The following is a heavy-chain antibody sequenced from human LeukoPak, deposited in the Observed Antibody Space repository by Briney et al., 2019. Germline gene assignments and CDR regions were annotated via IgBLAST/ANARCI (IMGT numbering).Heavy chain of an antibody. J-gene: IGHJ5*02. Sequence: GGSLRLSCAASGFTFSSYAMSWVRQAPGKGLEWVSVISGSGGSTYYADSVKGRFTISRDNSKNTLYLQMNSLRAEDTAVYYCAKDNGSGWYGGGFDPWGQGTLVTVSS. CDR3: AKDNGSGWYGGGFDP. CDR1: GFTFSSYA. D-gene: IGHD6-19*01. CDR2: ISGSGGST. V-gene: IGHV3-23*01.